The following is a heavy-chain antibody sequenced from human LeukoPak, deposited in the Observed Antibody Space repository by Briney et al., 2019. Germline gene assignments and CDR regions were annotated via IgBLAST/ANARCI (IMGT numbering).Heavy chain of an antibody. V-gene: IGHV3-30-3*01. D-gene: IGHD2-8*01. Sequence: GGSLRLSCAASGFTFSSYAIHWARQAPGKGLEWVAVILNDGSNEFYADSVRGRFTISRDNSKNALWLQMNSLTAEDTAVYYCARGEFNGLDYWGQGTLVTVSS. CDR2: ILNDGSNE. CDR1: GFTFSSYA. J-gene: IGHJ4*02. CDR3: ARGEFNGLDY.